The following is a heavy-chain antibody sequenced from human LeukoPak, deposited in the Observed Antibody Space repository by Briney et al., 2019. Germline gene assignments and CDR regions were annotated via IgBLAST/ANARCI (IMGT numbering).Heavy chain of an antibody. CDR1: GGSIGSYY. D-gene: IGHD6-19*01. Sequence: PSETLSLTCTVSGGSIGSYYWNWIRQPPGKGLEWIGYIYYSGTTNYNPSLRSRVTISVDTSKNQFSLKLNSVTAADTAVYYCAREDSSGWYGYWGQGTLVTVSS. J-gene: IGHJ4*02. CDR3: AREDSSGWYGY. CDR2: IYYSGTT. V-gene: IGHV4-59*01.